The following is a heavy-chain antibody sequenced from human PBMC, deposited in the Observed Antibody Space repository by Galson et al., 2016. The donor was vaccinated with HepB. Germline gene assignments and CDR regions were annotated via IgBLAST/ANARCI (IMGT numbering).Heavy chain of an antibody. CDR2: ISYDGSNK. Sequence: RQAPGKGLERVAVISYDGSNKYYADSVKGRFTISRDNSKNTLYLQMNSLRAEDTAVYYCATPYYDFWSGYNPFDYWGQGTLVTVSS. D-gene: IGHD3-3*01. CDR3: ATPYYDFWSGYNPFDY. J-gene: IGHJ4*02. V-gene: IGHV3-30*03.